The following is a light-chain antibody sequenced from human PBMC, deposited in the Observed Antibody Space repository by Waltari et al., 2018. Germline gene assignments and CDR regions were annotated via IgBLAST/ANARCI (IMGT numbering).Light chain of an antibody. CDR3: QQYDNLPFT. Sequence: DIQMTQSPSSLSASVGDRVPITCQASHDISNYLNWYQQKPGKAPKLLIYDASNLETGVPSRFSGSGSGTDFTFTISTLQPEDFATYYCQQYDNLPFTFGPGTKVDIK. V-gene: IGKV1-33*01. J-gene: IGKJ3*01. CDR2: DAS. CDR1: HDISNY.